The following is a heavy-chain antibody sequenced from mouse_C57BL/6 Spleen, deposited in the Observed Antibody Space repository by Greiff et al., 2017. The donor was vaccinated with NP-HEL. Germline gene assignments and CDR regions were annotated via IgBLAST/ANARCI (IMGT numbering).Heavy chain of an antibody. J-gene: IGHJ4*01. CDR1: GFTFSDYY. D-gene: IGHD2-2*01. Sequence: EVKVVESEGGLVQPGRSMKLSCTASGFTFSDYYMAWVRQVPEKGLEWVANINYDGSSTYYLDSLKSRFIISRDNAKNILYLQMSSLKSEDTATYYCARVGPTMVTTERVYAMDYWGQGTSVTVSS. V-gene: IGHV5-16*01. CDR3: ARVGPTMVTTERVYAMDY. CDR2: INYDGSST.